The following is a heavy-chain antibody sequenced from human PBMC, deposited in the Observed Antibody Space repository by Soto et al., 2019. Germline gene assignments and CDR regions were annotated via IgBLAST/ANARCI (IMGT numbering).Heavy chain of an antibody. Sequence: ASVKVSCKASGYTFTSYGISWVRQAPGQRLEWMGWINAGNGNTRYSQNFPGRVTITRDTSASTAYMELSSLISEDAAVYYCARGIWTMARGAYYFDHWGQGTLVTVAS. CDR3: ARGIWTMARGAYYFDH. CDR1: GYTFTSYG. CDR2: INAGNGNT. J-gene: IGHJ4*02. D-gene: IGHD3-10*01. V-gene: IGHV1-3*01.